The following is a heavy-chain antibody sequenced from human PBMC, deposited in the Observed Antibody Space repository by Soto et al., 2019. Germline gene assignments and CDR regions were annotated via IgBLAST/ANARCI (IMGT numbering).Heavy chain of an antibody. V-gene: IGHV4-31*03. CDR1: GGSISSGGYS. Sequence: SETLSLTCTVSGGSISSGGYSWTWIRQHPGKGLEWIGYIYYSGSTYYKPSLKSRVTISVDTSKNQFSLKLSSVTAADTAVYYCARGGRRSPVMNVWGQGTTVTVSS. J-gene: IGHJ6*02. CDR3: ARGGRRSPVMNV. CDR2: IYYSGST.